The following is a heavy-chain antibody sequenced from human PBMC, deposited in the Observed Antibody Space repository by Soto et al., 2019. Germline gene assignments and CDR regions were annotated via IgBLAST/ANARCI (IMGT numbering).Heavy chain of an antibody. Sequence: GGSLRLSCVASGFAFSPYSMNWVRQAPGKGLEWVSYISSSGSTIYYAGSVKGRFTISRDNAKNSLYLQMNSLRAEDTAVYYCARVDCTGNNCRPYAYYPMDVWGPGTTVTVSS. CDR2: ISSSGSTI. CDR3: ARVDCTGNNCRPYAYYPMDV. V-gene: IGHV3-48*04. CDR1: GFAFSPYS. D-gene: IGHD2-8*02. J-gene: IGHJ6*02.